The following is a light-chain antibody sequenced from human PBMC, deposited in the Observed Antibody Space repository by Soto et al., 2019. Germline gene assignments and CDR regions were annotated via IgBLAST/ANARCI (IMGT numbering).Light chain of an antibody. V-gene: IGKV3-20*01. J-gene: IGKJ4*01. CDR3: QQYGSSPMLT. CDR1: QSVNSY. Sequence: PGERATLSCRASQSVNSYLAWYQQKPGQAPRLLIYGASSRATGIPDRFSGSGSGTDFTLTISRLEPEDFAVYYCQQYGSSPMLTFGGGTKVDIK. CDR2: GAS.